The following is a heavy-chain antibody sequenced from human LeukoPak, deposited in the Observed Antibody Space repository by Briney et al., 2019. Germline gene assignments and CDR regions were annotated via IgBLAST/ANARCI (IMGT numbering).Heavy chain of an antibody. V-gene: IGHV4-61*02. CDR3: ARDTIMYSSDGDAFDI. D-gene: IGHD6-25*01. Sequence: PSQTLSLTCTVSGGSISSGSYYWSWIRQPAGKGLEWIGRIYTSGSTNYNPSLKSRVTISVDTSKNQFSLKLSSVTAADTAVYYCARDTIMYSSDGDAFDIWGQGTMVTVSS. J-gene: IGHJ3*02. CDR2: IYTSGST. CDR1: GGSISSGSYY.